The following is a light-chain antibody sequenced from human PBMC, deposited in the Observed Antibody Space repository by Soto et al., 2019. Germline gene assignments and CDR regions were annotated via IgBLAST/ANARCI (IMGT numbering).Light chain of an antibody. CDR1: QNVRSY. V-gene: IGKV1-39*01. J-gene: IGKJ1*01. Sequence: DTQMTQSPSSLSASVGGRFTISCRASQNVRSYLNWYQQKPGKAPKLLIYEVSTLESGVPSRFSGSGYGADFTLSISSLEPEDFATYYCQQTFSLPRSFGQGTKVDIK. CDR2: EVS. CDR3: QQTFSLPRS.